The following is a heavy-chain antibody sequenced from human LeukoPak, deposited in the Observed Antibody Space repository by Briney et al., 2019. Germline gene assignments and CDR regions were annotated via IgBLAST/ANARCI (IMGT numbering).Heavy chain of an antibody. CDR2: INPNSGGT. V-gene: IGHV1-2*02. J-gene: IGHJ4*02. CDR3: ARVDIVATITVAFDY. D-gene: IGHD5-12*01. CDR1: GYTFTGYY. Sequence: GASVKVSCKASGYTFTGYYMHWVRQAPGQGLEWMGWINPNSGGTNYAQKFQGRVTMTRDTSISTAYMELSRLRSDDTAVYYCARVDIVATITVAFDYWGQGTLVTVSS.